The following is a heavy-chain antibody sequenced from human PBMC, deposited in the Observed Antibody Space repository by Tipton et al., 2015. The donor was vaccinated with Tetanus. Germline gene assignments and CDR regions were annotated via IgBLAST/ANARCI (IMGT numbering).Heavy chain of an antibody. CDR1: GALITTGGYS. V-gene: IGHV4-30-2*01. Sequence: TLSLTCNVSGALITTGGYSWGWIRQPPGQGLEWLGYIYQTDSTYYTPSVRSRLTLSLQRSKNQVSLKLSSVTAADTAVYYCVRGRGLGAYSFGFEYWGQGALVTVSS. CDR3: VRGRGLGAYSFGFEY. J-gene: IGHJ4*02. CDR2: IYQTDST. D-gene: IGHD5-12*01.